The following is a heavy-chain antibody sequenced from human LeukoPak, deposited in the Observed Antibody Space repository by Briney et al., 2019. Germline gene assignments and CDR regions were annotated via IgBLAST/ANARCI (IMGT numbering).Heavy chain of an antibody. Sequence: PSQTLSLTCTVSGGSISSGGYSWSWIRQPPGKGLEWIGYIYHSGSTYYNPSLKSRVTMSVDRSKNQFSLKLNSVTAADTAVYYCARVSTNYWGTLDYWGQGTLVTVSS. J-gene: IGHJ4*02. D-gene: IGHD3-16*01. CDR1: GGSISSGGYS. V-gene: IGHV4-30-2*01. CDR3: ARVSTNYWGTLDY. CDR2: IYHSGST.